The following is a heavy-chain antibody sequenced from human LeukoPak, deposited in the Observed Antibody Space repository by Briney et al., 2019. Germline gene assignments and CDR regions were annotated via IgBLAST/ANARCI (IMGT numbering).Heavy chain of an antibody. D-gene: IGHD1-26*01. CDR3: ARDPGGHIVGATQLDY. CDR1: GFTFISYA. CDR2: ISYDGSNK. J-gene: IGHJ4*02. V-gene: IGHV3-30-3*01. Sequence: GGSLRLSCAASGFTFISYAMHWVRQAPGKGLEWVVVISYDGSNKYYADSVKGRFTISRDNSKNTLYLQMNSLRAEDTAVYYCARDPGGHIVGATQLDYWGQGTLVTVSS.